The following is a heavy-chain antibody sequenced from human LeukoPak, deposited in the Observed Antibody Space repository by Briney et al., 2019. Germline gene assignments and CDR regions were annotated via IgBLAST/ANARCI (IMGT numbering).Heavy chain of an antibody. CDR2: IYYSGST. CDR3: AREAGGYNWGAWFDP. CDR1: GGSISDYY. J-gene: IGHJ5*02. D-gene: IGHD5-24*01. Sequence: SETLSLTCTVSGGSISDYYWSWIRQHPGKGLEWIGYIYYSGSTYYNPSLKSRVTISVDTSKNQFSLKLSSVTAADTAVYYCAREAGGYNWGAWFDPWGQGTLVTVSS. V-gene: IGHV4-31*03.